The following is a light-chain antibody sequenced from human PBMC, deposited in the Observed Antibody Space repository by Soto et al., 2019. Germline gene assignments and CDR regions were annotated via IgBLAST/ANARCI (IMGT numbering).Light chain of an antibody. CDR1: QTISSW. Sequence: DIQMTQSPSTLSGSVGDRVTITCRASQTISSWFAWYQQKPGKAPKLLIYKASTLTSGVPSRFSGSGSGTEFTLTISSLQPDDFATYYCQHYNSYSEAFGQGTKVDIK. CDR3: QHYNSYSEA. J-gene: IGKJ1*01. CDR2: KAS. V-gene: IGKV1-5*03.